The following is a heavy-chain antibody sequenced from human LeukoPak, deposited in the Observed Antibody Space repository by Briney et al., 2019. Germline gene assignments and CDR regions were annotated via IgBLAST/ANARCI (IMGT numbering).Heavy chain of an antibody. CDR2: INHSGST. V-gene: IGHV4-34*01. J-gene: IGHJ3*02. Sequence: SETLSLTCAVYGGSFSGYYWSWIRQPPGKGLEWIGEINHSGSTNYNPSLKSRVTISVDTSKNQFSLKLSSVTAADTAVYYCARDPPDYDAFDIWGQGTMATVSS. CDR3: ARDPPDYDAFDI. CDR1: GGSFSGYY. D-gene: IGHD4-11*01.